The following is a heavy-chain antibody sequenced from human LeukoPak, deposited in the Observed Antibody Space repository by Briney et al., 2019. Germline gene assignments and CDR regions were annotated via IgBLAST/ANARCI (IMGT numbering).Heavy chain of an antibody. D-gene: IGHD3-10*01. Sequence: ASVKVSCKASGYTFTGYYMHWVRQAPGQGLEWMGWINPNGGGTNYAQKFQGRVTMTRDTSISTAYMELSRLRSDDTAVYYCARALYGSGSVSDYWGQGTLVTVSS. CDR2: INPNGGGT. V-gene: IGHV1-2*02. CDR3: ARALYGSGSVSDY. CDR1: GYTFTGYY. J-gene: IGHJ4*02.